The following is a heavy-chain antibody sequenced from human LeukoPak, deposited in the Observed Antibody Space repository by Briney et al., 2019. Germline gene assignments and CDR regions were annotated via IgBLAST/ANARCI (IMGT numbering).Heavy chain of an antibody. CDR1: GYTFTGYY. D-gene: IGHD3-10*01. Sequence: ASLKVSSKASGYTFTGYYIHWVRHAPAQGIECRGWIIPNSVGTTSAQKSQGRVTMTRDTSISTAYMELSRLRSDDTAVYYCARGGSGSYFSWLDPWGQGTLVTVSS. CDR3: ARGGSGSYFSWLDP. CDR2: IIPNSVGT. J-gene: IGHJ5*02. V-gene: IGHV1-2*02.